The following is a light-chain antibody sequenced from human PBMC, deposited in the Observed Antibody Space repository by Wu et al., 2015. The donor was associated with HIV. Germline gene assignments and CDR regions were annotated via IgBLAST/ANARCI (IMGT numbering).Light chain of an antibody. J-gene: IGKJ2*01. Sequence: EIVMTQSPATLSLSPGERASLSCRTSQGVGTNLAWYQHKSGQAPRLLIYGASARATGIPDRFSGSVSGTHFTLTISRLEPEDFAVYYCQQYGSSPTFGQGTKLEIK. CDR2: GAS. CDR3: QQYGSSPT. CDR1: QGVGTN. V-gene: IGKV3-20*01.